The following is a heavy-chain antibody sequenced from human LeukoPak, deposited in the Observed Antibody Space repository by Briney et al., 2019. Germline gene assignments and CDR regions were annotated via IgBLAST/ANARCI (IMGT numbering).Heavy chain of an antibody. CDR3: ARGGYYYGSGSYYEVRSYYFDY. CDR2: INHSGST. CDR1: GGSISSGGYY. V-gene: IGHV4-30-2*01. Sequence: PSQTLSLTRTVSGGSISSGGYYWSWIRQPPGKGLEWIGEINHSGSTNYNPSLKSRVTISVDTSKNQFSLKLSSVTAADTAVYYCARGGYYYGSGSYYEVRSYYFDYWGQGTLVTVSS. D-gene: IGHD3-10*01. J-gene: IGHJ4*02.